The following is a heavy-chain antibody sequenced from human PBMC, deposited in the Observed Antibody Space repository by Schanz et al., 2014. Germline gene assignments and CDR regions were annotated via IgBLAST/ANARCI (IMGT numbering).Heavy chain of an antibody. D-gene: IGHD5-12*01. CDR1: GFTFSNYG. J-gene: IGHJ4*02. V-gene: IGHV3-21*02. Sequence: VQLVDSGGGLVKPGGSLRLSCEASGFTFSNYGMNWVRQAPEKGLEWVSSINSRSNFIYYADSVKGRFTISRDNAKNSLYLQMNSLRAEDTAVYYCAGAVATIRADSFDIWGQGTLVTVSS. CDR2: INSRSNFI. CDR3: AGAVATIRADSFDI.